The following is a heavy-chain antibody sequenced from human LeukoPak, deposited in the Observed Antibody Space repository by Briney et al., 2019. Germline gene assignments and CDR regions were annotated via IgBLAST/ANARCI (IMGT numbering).Heavy chain of an antibody. CDR2: ISSSSSYI. D-gene: IGHD3-3*01. CDR1: GFTFSSYS. Sequence: GGSLRLSCAASGFTFSSYSMNWVRQAPGMGLEWVSSISSSSSYIYYADSVKGRFTISRDNAKNSLYLQMNSLRAEDTAVYYCARETDFWSGYYYFDYWGQGTLVTVSS. J-gene: IGHJ4*02. V-gene: IGHV3-21*01. CDR3: ARETDFWSGYYYFDY.